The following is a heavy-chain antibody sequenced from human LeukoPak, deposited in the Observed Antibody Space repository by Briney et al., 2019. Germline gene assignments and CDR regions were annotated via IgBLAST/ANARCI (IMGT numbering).Heavy chain of an antibody. D-gene: IGHD2-2*01. CDR2: INHSGST. CDR3: ARYRYCSSTSCYRGASMWFDP. V-gene: IGHV4-34*01. J-gene: IGHJ5*02. CDR1: GGSFSGYY. Sequence: SETLSLTCAVYGGSFSGYYWSWIRQPPGKGLEWIGEINHSGSTNYNPSLKSRVTISVDTSKNQFSLKLSSVTVADTAVYYCARYRYCSSTSCYRGASMWFDPWGQGTLVTVSS.